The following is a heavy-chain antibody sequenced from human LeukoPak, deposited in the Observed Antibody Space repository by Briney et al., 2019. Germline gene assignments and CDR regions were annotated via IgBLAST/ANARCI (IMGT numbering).Heavy chain of an antibody. CDR2: IKQEGSEK. J-gene: IGHJ3*02. V-gene: IGHV3-7*01. D-gene: IGHD3-22*01. CDR1: GFNLSSYW. CDR3: ARDRRFVNWDSSGEKAFDI. Sequence: GGSQRLSCAASGFNLSSYWMSWVREAPGKGVEGVGNIKQEGSEKYDVESVKGRFTISRDNAKNSLYLQMNRLRAEVTAVYYCARDRRFVNWDSSGEKAFDIWGQGTMVTVSS.